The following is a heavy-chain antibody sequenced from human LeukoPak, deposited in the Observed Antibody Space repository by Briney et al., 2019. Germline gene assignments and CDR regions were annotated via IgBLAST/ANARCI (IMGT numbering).Heavy chain of an antibody. J-gene: IGHJ6*02. CDR3: ARVRYSSSWYYYYGMDV. CDR2: IHYSGST. Sequence: PSETLSLTCTVSGGSISSYYWSWIRQPPGKGLEWIGYIHYSGSTNYNPSLKSRVTISVDTSKNQFSLKLSSVTAADTAVYYCARVRYSSSWYYYYGMDVWGQGTTVTVSS. D-gene: IGHD6-13*01. CDR1: GGSISSYY. V-gene: IGHV4-59*01.